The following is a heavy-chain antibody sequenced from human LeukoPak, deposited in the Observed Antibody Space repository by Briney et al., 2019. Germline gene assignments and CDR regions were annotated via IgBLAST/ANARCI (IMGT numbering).Heavy chain of an antibody. CDR3: ARQRRTYYYGSGGPDY. Sequence: SGTLSLTCAVYGGSFSGYYWSWIRQPPGKGLEWIGEINHSGSTNYNPSLKSRVTISVDTSKNQFSLKLSSVTAADTAVYYCARQRRTYYYGSGGPDYWGQGTLVTVSS. CDR1: GGSFSGYY. V-gene: IGHV4-34*01. CDR2: INHSGST. D-gene: IGHD3-10*01. J-gene: IGHJ4*02.